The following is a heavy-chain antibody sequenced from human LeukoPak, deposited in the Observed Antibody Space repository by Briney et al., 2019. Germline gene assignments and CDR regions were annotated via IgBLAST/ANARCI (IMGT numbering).Heavy chain of an antibody. D-gene: IGHD2-15*01. V-gene: IGHV3-33*01. J-gene: IGHJ6*03. CDR3: ARAGYCSGGNCHIVLDHYYYMDV. CDR1: GFTFSNYG. CDR2: IWYDGSNK. Sequence: PGGSLRLSCAASGFTFSNYGMHWVRQAPGKGLEWVALIWYDGSNKYYVDSVQGRFTISRDNSKNTLYPQMNSLRADDTAVYICARAGYCSGGNCHIVLDHYYYMDVWGKGTTVTVSS.